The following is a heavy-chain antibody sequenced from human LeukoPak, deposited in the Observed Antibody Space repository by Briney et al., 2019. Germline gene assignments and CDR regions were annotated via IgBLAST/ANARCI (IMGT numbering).Heavy chain of an antibody. CDR2: INPNSGGT. CDR3: ARAKGVVAAAGTTYNY. Sequence: ASVKVSCKASGYTFTGYYMHWVRQAPGQGLEWMGRINPNSGGTNHAQKFQGRVIMTRDTSISTAYMELSRLRSDDTAVYYCARAKGVVAAAGTTYNYWGQGTLVTVSS. V-gene: IGHV1-2*06. CDR1: GYTFTGYY. D-gene: IGHD6-13*01. J-gene: IGHJ4*02.